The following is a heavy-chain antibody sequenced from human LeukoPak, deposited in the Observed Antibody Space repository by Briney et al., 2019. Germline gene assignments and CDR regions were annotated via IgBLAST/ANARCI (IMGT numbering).Heavy chain of an antibody. Sequence: ASVKVSCKASGYTFTSYGISWVRQAPGQGLEWMGWISAYNGNTHYAQKLQGRVTMTTDTSMSTAYMELRSLRSADTAVYYCARENYYDSSGYFDYWGQGTLVTVSS. V-gene: IGHV1-18*01. CDR3: ARENYYDSSGYFDY. CDR1: GYTFTSYG. CDR2: ISAYNGNT. D-gene: IGHD3-22*01. J-gene: IGHJ4*02.